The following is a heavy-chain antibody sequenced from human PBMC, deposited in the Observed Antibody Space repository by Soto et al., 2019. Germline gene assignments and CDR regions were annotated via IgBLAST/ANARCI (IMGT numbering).Heavy chain of an antibody. CDR3: ARHGSS. CDR2: IYFSGST. V-gene: IGHV4-39*01. J-gene: IGHJ5*02. CDR1: GVSITNTSYY. Sequence: QLQLQESGPGLVKPSETLSLTCTVSGVSITNTSYYWGWIRQPPGKGLEWIGTIYFSGSTFYNPSLKSRLTISVDTSKNQFSLRLSSVTAADTAVYYCARHGSSWGQGTLVAVSS.